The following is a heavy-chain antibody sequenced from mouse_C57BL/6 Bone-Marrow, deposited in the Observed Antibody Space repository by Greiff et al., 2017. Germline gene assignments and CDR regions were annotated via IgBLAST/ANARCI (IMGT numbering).Heavy chain of an antibody. CDR2: IYPGDGDT. J-gene: IGHJ1*03. CDR3: ARGGYGSSDWYFDV. CDR1: GYAFRSYW. Sequence: VQLQQSGAELVKPGASVKISCKASGYAFRSYWLNWVKQRPGKGLEWIGQIYPGDGDTNYNGKFKGKATLTADTSSSTAYMQLSSLTSEDSAVYFCARGGYGSSDWYFDVWGTGTTVTVSS. V-gene: IGHV1-80*01. D-gene: IGHD1-1*01.